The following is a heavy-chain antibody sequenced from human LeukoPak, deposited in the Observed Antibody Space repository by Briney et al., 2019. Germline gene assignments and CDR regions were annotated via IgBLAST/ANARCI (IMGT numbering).Heavy chain of an antibody. CDR2: MNPKSGAA. CDR1: GYSFTNYD. CDR3: ARGGLGSKSSWLDP. Sequence: ASVKVSCKASGYSFTNYDINWVRQATGQGLEWMGWMNPKSGAAGYAQKFQGRVFITRDTSINTAYMELSSLGSDDTAVYYCARGGLGSKSSWLDPRGQGTMVIVSS. D-gene: IGHD3-10*01. V-gene: IGHV1-8*03. J-gene: IGHJ5*02.